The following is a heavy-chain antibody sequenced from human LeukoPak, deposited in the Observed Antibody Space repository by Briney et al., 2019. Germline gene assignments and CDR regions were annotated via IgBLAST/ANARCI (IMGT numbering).Heavy chain of an antibody. J-gene: IGHJ5*02. Sequence: SETLSLTCTVSGGSISSYYWSWIRQPPGKGLEWIGYIYYSGSTNYNPSLKSRVTISVDRSKNQFSLKLSSVTAADTAVYYCARDQFLEWFNWFDPWGQGTLVTVSS. V-gene: IGHV4-59*12. CDR2: IYYSGST. D-gene: IGHD3-3*01. CDR3: ARDQFLEWFNWFDP. CDR1: GGSISSYY.